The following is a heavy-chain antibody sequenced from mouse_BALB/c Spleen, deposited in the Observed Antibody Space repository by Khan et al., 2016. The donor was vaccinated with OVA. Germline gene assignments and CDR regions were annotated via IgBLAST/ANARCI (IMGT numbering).Heavy chain of an antibody. Sequence: EVELVESGGGLVKPGGSLKLSCSASGFTFSSYAMSWVRQTPEKRLELVATISSGGHYTFYPDSVKGRFTISRDNARNTLYLQMSSQRSEDTDMYYCARRLVDYYAMDYWGQGTSVTVSS. CDR2: ISSGGHYT. J-gene: IGHJ4*01. D-gene: IGHD2-2*01. V-gene: IGHV5-9-3*01. CDR3: ARRLVDYYAMDY. CDR1: GFTFSSYA.